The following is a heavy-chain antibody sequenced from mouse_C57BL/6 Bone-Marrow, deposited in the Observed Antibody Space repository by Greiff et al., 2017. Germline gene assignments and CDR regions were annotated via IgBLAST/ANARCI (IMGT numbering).Heavy chain of an antibody. CDR2: ISNGGGST. J-gene: IGHJ4*01. CDR1: GFTFSDYY. D-gene: IGHD2-1*01. CDR3: ARIIYYGNSYAMDY. Sequence: DVHLVESGGGLVQPGGSLKLSCAASGFTFSDYYMYWVRQTPEKRLEWVAYISNGGGSTYYPDTVKGRFTISRDNAKNTLYLQMSRLKSEDTAMYYGARIIYYGNSYAMDYWGQGTSVTVSS. V-gene: IGHV5-12*01.